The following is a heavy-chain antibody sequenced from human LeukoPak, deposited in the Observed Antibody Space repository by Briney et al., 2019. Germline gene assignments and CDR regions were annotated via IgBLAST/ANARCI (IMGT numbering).Heavy chain of an antibody. CDR1: GGTFSSYA. CDR3: ARDRGNHDYGDYPIDY. V-gene: IGHV1-69*05. D-gene: IGHD4-17*01. CDR2: IIPIFGTA. Sequence: ASVKVSCKASGGTFSSYAISWVRQAPGQGLEWMGGIIPIFGTANYAQKFQGRVTITTDESKSTAYMELSSLRSEDTAVYYCARDRGNHDYGDYPIDYWGQGTLVTVSS. J-gene: IGHJ4*02.